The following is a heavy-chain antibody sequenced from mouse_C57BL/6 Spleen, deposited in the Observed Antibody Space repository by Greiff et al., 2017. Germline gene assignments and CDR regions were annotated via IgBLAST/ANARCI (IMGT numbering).Heavy chain of an antibody. J-gene: IGHJ1*03. CDR3: ARHEEEGGANGAYWCFDV. CDR2: FYPGSGSI. V-gene: IGHV1-62-2*01. CDR1: GYTFTEYT. Sequence: VQLQQSGAELVKPGASVKLSCKASGYTFTEYTIHWVKQRSGQGLEWIGWFYPGSGSIKYNEKFKDKATLTADKSSSTVYMELSRLTSEDSAVYFCARHEEEGGANGAYWCFDVWGTGTTVTVSS. D-gene: IGHD4-1*01.